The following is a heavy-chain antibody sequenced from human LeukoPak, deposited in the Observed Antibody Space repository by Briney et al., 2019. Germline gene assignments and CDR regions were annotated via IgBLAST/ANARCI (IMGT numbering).Heavy chain of an antibody. CDR1: GFTFSSYE. D-gene: IGHD6-19*01. CDR3: ARLRLVGDDY. J-gene: IGHJ4*02. V-gene: IGHV3-48*03. CDR2: ISSSGSTI. Sequence: GGSLRLSCAASGFTFSSYEMNWVRQAPGKGLEWVSYISSSGSTIYYADSVKGRFSISRDNAKNSLYLQMNSLRAEDTAVYYCARLRLVGDDYWGRGTLVTVSS.